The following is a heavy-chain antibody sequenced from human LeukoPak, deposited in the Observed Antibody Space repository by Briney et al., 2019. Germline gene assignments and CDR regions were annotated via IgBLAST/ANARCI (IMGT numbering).Heavy chain of an antibody. V-gene: IGHV3-15*01. J-gene: IGHJ4*02. CDR3: TALVYCGDKCNYKYYFDY. CDR2: IKTKSDGGTT. CDR1: GFTFNNYW. Sequence: PGGSLRLSCVASGFTFNNYWMNWVRQAPGKGLEWVGRIKTKSDGGTTDYAAPVKGRFTISRDDSKDTLYLQMDSLKTEDTAVYYCTALVYCGDKCNYKYYFDYWGQGALVTVSS. D-gene: IGHD2-21*01.